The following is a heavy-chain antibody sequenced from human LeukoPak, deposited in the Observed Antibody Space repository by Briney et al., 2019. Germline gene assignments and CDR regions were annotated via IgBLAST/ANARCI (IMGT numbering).Heavy chain of an antibody. J-gene: IGHJ4*02. Sequence: NSSETLSLTCTVSGGSIHSGGMYWSWIRQHSGKGLEWIGYIYYSGSTYYSPSLKSRVTMSVDTSKNQFSLKLSSVTAADTAAYFCARANDVDVAATTFDYWGQGTLVTVSS. D-gene: IGHD5-12*01. CDR3: ARANDVDVAATTFDY. CDR2: IYYSGST. V-gene: IGHV4-31*03. CDR1: GGSIHSGGMY.